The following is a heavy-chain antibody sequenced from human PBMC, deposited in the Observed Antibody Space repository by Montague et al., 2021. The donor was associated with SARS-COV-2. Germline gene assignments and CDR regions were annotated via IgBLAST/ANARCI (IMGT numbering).Heavy chain of an antibody. Sequence: SLRLSCAASGFTFSSYSMNWVRQAPGKGLEWVSSISSSSSYIYYADSVKGRFTISRDNAKNSLYLQMNGLRAEDTAVYYCARVREISYDFWSGPRVYMDVWGKGTTVTVSS. D-gene: IGHD3-3*01. CDR1: GFTFSSYS. CDR2: ISSSSSYI. V-gene: IGHV3-21*01. CDR3: ARVREISYDFWSGPRVYMDV. J-gene: IGHJ6*03.